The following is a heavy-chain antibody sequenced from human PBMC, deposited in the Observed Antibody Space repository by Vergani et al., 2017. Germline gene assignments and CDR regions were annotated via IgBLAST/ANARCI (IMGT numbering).Heavy chain of an antibody. CDR2: IDHTGRP. V-gene: IGHV4-34*01. Sequence: QVQLQQWGGGLLKPSETLSLTCVVNGGSFTSYHWTWIRQSPGEGLEWVADIDHTGRPDCNPSLKSRLTMSVDKSRNQFSLTLNSVAATDTAIYFCARVNTETNGHLYYYYYMDVWGQGTAVTVS. CDR1: GGSFTSYH. D-gene: IGHD4-11*01. CDR3: ARVNTETNGHLYYYYYMDV. J-gene: IGHJ6*03.